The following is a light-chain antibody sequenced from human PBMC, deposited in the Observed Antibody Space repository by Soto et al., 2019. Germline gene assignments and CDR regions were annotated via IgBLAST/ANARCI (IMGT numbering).Light chain of an antibody. CDR3: SSFTITNTWV. Sequence: QSVLTQPASVSGSPGQSITISCTGTSNDVGGYNYVSWYQQHPGKAPKLIIYEVSYRPSGVSNRFSASKSGNTASLNISGIQAEDEADYYCSSFTITNTWVFGGGTQLTVL. V-gene: IGLV2-14*01. CDR1: SNDVGGYNY. CDR2: EVS. J-gene: IGLJ3*02.